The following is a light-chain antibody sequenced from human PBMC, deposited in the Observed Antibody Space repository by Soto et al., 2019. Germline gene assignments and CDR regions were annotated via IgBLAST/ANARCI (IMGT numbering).Light chain of an antibody. V-gene: IGKV1-39*01. CDR2: AAS. CDR1: QSISSY. J-gene: IGKJ2*01. Sequence: DIQMTQSPSSLSASVGDRVTITCRASQSISSYLNWYQQKPGKAPKLLIYAASSLQSGVPSRFSGSGSGTDFNLTISSLQPEDFAPYYCQQSYSTPMYTFGQGTKLEIK. CDR3: QQSYSTPMYT.